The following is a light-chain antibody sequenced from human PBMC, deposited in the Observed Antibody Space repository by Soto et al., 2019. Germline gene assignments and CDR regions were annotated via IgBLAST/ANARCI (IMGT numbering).Light chain of an antibody. CDR2: DVS. CDR3: EQYNTSPCS. CDR1: QGVTTN. J-gene: IGKJ5*01. V-gene: IGKV3-15*01. Sequence: CRAGQGVTTNFAWYQQKSGQSPRLLIYDVSTRATGVPARFSGTGSETDFTLTISCLQSEDSAVSFCEQYNTSPCSFGQGTRLEIK.